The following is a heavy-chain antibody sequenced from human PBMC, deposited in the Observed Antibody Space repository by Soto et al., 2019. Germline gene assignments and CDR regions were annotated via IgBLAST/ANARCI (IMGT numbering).Heavy chain of an antibody. CDR1: GFTFSSYG. V-gene: IGHV3-30*18. Sequence: VQLVESGGGVVQPGRSLRLSCAASGFTFSSYGMHWVRQAPGKGLEWVAVISYDGSNKYYADSVKGRFTISRDNSKNTLYLQMNSLRAEDTAVYYCAKEIAVAGTPYYYGMDVWGQGTTVTVSS. J-gene: IGHJ6*02. CDR3: AKEIAVAGTPYYYGMDV. D-gene: IGHD6-19*01. CDR2: ISYDGSNK.